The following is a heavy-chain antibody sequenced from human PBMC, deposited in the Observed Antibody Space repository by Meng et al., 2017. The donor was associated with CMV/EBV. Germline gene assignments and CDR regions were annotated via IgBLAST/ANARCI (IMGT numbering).Heavy chain of an antibody. J-gene: IGHJ4*02. CDR3: VRDHNWGPDY. CDR2: IYPNSGGT. D-gene: IGHD1-1*01. V-gene: IGHV1-2*02. Sequence: GQLGQRGAEGKSPGASVKVSCQTSGYRFSDHYMHWVRQAPGQGLEWMGWIYPNSGGTHYAQKFQDRVTMTRDTSISTVYMELSRLTSDDTAVYYCVRDHNWGPDYWGQGTLVTVSS. CDR1: GYRFSDHY.